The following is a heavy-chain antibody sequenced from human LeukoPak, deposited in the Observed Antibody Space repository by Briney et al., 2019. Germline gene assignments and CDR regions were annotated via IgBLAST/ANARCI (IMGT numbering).Heavy chain of an antibody. J-gene: IGHJ5*02. CDR2: INPNSGGT. CDR1: GYTFTGYY. D-gene: IGHD6-19*01. CDR3: ARARRSYSSGWYGKENWFDP. V-gene: IGHV1-2*02. Sequence: ASVKVSCKASGYTFTGYYVYWVRQAPGQGLEWMGWINPNSGGTNYAQKFQGRVAMTRDTSISTAYMELSRLRSDDTAVYYCARARRSYSSGWYGKENWFDPWGQGTLVTVSS.